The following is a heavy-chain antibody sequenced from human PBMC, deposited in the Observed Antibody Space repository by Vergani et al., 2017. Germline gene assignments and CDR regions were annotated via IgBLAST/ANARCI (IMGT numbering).Heavy chain of an antibody. CDR3: ARQAVAGTVNDAFDI. Sequence: QVQLVQSGAEVKKPGASVKVSCKASGYTFTGYYMHWVRQAPGQGLEWMGWINPNSGGTYYAQKFQGRVTMTRDTSISTAYMELSRLRSDDTAVYYCARQAVAGTVNDAFDIWGQGTMVTVSS. CDR2: INPNSGGT. D-gene: IGHD6-19*01. V-gene: IGHV1-2*02. CDR1: GYTFTGYY. J-gene: IGHJ3*02.